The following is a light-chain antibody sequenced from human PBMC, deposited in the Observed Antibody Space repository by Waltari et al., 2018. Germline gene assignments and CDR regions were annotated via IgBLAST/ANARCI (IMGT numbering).Light chain of an antibody. J-gene: IGLJ1*01. CDR2: DVN. CDR3: SSYTTGSTRYV. Sequence: QSALTQPASVSGSPGQSITISCTGTSSDIGAYNFVSWYQQHPGKAPKVMIYDVNNPRSGVSRRFSGSKSGNTASPTIFALQAEDEADYYCSSYTTGSTRYVFGSGTKLTVL. V-gene: IGLV2-14*03. CDR1: SSDIGAYNF.